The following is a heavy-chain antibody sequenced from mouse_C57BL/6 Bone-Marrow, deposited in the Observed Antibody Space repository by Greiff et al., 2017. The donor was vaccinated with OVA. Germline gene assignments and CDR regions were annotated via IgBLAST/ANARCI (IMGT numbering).Heavy chain of an antibody. J-gene: IGHJ2*01. CDR3: ARSEGITTFDY. CDR1: GYSFTGYY. D-gene: IGHD1-1*01. V-gene: IGHV1-42*01. CDR2: INPSTGGT. Sequence: EVQLQESGPELVKPGASVKISCKASGYSFTGYYMNWVKQSPEKSLEWIGEINPSTGGTTYNQKFKAKATLTVDKSSSTAYMQLKSLTSEDSAVYYCARSEGITTFDYWGQGTTLTVSS.